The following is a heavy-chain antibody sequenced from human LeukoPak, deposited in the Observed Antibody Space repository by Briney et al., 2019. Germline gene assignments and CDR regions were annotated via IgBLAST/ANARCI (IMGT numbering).Heavy chain of an antibody. D-gene: IGHD3-10*01. Sequence: GRSLRLSRAASGFTFSLYGMHWVRQAPGKWLEWVAIISNDGSKTYYADSVKGRFTISRDNSKNTVYLQVSSLRADDTAVYYCAKDSRRANFGDFDYWGQGTLVTVSS. J-gene: IGHJ4*02. V-gene: IGHV3-33*06. CDR2: ISNDGSKT. CDR1: GFTFSLYG. CDR3: AKDSRRANFGDFDY.